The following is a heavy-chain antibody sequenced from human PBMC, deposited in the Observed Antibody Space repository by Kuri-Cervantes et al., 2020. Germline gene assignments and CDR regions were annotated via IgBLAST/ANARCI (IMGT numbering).Heavy chain of an antibody. J-gene: IGHJ4*02. Sequence: GESLKISCAASGFTFSSYGMHWVRQAPGKGLEWVAVIWYDGSNKYYADSVKGRFTISRDNSKNTLYLQMNSLRAEDTAVYYCAKDRGLGIAVAGTLSYWGQGTLVTVSS. D-gene: IGHD6-19*01. V-gene: IGHV3-30*02. CDR1: GFTFSSYG. CDR2: IWYDGSNK. CDR3: AKDRGLGIAVAGTLSY.